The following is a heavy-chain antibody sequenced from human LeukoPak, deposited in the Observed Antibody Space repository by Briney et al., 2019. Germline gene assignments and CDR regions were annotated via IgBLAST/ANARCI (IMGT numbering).Heavy chain of an antibody. Sequence: GGSLRLSCAASGYIFSDHGMTWVRQAPGKGLEWVSTINGPGDNPQYAETVKRRFTISKDNSRNTVFLQMDSLRADDTAIYCAKVTVCYGCYFDYWGQGILVTVSS. CDR3: AKVTVCYGCYFDY. CDR1: GYIFSDHG. D-gene: IGHD2-8*01. V-gene: IGHV3-23*01. CDR2: INGPGDNP. J-gene: IGHJ4*02.